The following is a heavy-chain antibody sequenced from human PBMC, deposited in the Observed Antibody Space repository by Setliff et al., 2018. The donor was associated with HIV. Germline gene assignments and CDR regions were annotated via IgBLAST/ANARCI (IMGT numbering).Heavy chain of an antibody. CDR1: GYTFTNYA. D-gene: IGHD6-13*01. CDR2: INAGNGNT. Sequence: ASVKVSCKASGYTFTNYAIHWVRQAPGQGLEWMGWINAGNGNTKYSEKFQGRVTITRDTSASTAYMELSSLRSEDTAVYYCAKTIAAAATLPFDFWGQGTLVTVSS. J-gene: IGHJ4*02. CDR3: AKTIAAAATLPFDF. V-gene: IGHV1-3*01.